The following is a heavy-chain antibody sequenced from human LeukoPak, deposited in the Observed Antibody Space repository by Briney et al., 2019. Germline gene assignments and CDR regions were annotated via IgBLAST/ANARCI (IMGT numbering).Heavy chain of an antibody. V-gene: IGHV4-39*01. CDR1: GFTFNTYT. CDR3: ARHCCSGPAKRVFDI. J-gene: IGHJ3*02. Sequence: TGGSLRLSCAASGFTFNTYTMNWVRQAPGKGLEWIGTISYSGNTDYNPSLRSRVTISVDTSNNQFSLRLGSVTAADTAVYHCARHCCSGPAKRVFDIWGQGTMVTVSS. D-gene: IGHD2-15*01. CDR2: ISYSGNT.